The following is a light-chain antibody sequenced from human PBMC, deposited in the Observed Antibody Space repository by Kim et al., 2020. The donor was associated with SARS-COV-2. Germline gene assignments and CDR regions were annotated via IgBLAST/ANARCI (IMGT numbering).Light chain of an antibody. Sequence: DVVLTQTPLSLPVTLGQPASISCRSSQSLVHSDGNTYLNWFQQRPGQSPRRLIYKVSNRDSGVPDRFSGSGSGTDFTLKISRVEAEDVGVYYCMQATYWPWTFGQGTKVDIK. V-gene: IGKV2-30*02. CDR1: QSLVHSDGNTY. J-gene: IGKJ1*01. CDR3: MQATYWPWT. CDR2: KVS.